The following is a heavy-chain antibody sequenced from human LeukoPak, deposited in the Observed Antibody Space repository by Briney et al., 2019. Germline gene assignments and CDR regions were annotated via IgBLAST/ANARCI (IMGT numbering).Heavy chain of an antibody. D-gene: IGHD3-10*01. CDR2: IIPILGIA. J-gene: IGHJ6*02. CDR1: GGTFSSYA. Sequence: SVKVSCKASGGTFSSYAISWVRQAPGQGLEWMGRIIPILGIANYAQKFQGRVTITADKSTSTAYMELSSLRSEDTAVYYCARASDGSGNYYGMDVWGQGTMVTVSS. CDR3: ARASDGSGNYYGMDV. V-gene: IGHV1-69*04.